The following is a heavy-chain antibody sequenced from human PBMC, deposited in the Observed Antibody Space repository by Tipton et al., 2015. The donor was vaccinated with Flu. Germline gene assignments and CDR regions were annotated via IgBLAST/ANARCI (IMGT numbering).Heavy chain of an antibody. J-gene: IGHJ2*01. V-gene: IGHV4-38-2*02. CDR1: GDSIRSDYF. D-gene: IGHD2-8*01. CDR3: ARMRARDCTLGVCYLWWFDL. CDR2: ISRGGAT. Sequence: TLSLTCIVSGDSIRSDYFWGWIRQPPGKGLEWIGQISRGGATYYNSSLQSRATISVDTSQNQFSLRLTSVTAADTAVYYCARMRARDCTLGVCYLWWFDLWGRGTLVTVSS.